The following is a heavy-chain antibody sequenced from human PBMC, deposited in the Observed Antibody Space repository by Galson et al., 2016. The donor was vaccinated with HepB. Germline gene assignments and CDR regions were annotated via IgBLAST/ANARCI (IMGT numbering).Heavy chain of an antibody. J-gene: IGHJ2*01. Sequence: SLRLSCAASGFTVSSNYMSWVRQAPGKGLEWVSVIYSGGSTYYADSVKGRFTISRQNSKNTLYLQMNSLRAEDTAVYYCARDLGFWYFDLWGRGTLVTVSS. V-gene: IGHV3-53*04. CDR1: GFTVSSNY. CDR2: IYSGGST. CDR3: ARDLGFWYFDL.